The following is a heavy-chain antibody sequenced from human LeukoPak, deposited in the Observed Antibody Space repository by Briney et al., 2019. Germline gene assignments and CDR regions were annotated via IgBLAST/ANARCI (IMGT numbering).Heavy chain of an antibody. V-gene: IGHV1-2*02. CDR1: GYTFTVYS. CDR3: ARDYDILTGYLSPPDY. D-gene: IGHD3-9*01. CDR2: INPNSGDT. Sequence: GASVKVSCKASGYTFTVYSMHWVRQAPGQGLEWMGWINPNSGDTKYSQNFQGRVTMSWDTSISTAYMELNRLTSDDTAVYYCARDYDILTGYLSPPDYWGQGTLVTVSS. J-gene: IGHJ4*02.